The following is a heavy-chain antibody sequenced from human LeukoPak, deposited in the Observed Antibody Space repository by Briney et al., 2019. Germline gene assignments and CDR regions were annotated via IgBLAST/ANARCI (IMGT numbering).Heavy chain of an antibody. V-gene: IGHV3-74*01. D-gene: IGHD2-2*01. J-gene: IGHJ6*03. Sequence: GGSLRLSCAASGFTFSNYWMHWVRQAPGKGLVWVSRINSDGSSTGYADSVKGRFTISRDNAKNTLYLQMNSLRAEDTAVYYCARGDCSSTSCYYYYYMDVWGKGTTVTVSS. CDR2: INSDGSST. CDR1: GFTFSNYW. CDR3: ARGDCSSTSCYYYYYMDV.